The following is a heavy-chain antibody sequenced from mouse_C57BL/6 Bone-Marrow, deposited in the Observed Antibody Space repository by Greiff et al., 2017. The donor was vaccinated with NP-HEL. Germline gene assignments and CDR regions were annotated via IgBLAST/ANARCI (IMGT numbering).Heavy chain of an antibody. V-gene: IGHV1-81*01. CDR1: GYTFTSYG. CDR3: ARGYGNYVYAMDY. CDR2: IYPRSGNT. Sequence: VQLQQSGAELVRPGASVKLSCKASGYTFTSYGISWVKQRPGQGLEWIGEIYPRSGNTYYNEKFKGKATLTADKSSSTAYMELRSLTSEDSAVYFCARGYGNYVYAMDYWGKGTSVTVSS. J-gene: IGHJ4*01. D-gene: IGHD2-10*02.